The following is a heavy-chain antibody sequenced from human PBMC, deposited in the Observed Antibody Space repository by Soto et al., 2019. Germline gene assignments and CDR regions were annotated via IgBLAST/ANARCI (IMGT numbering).Heavy chain of an antibody. V-gene: IGHV4-61*01. J-gene: IGHJ6*01. CDR1: SGSVNSDTYY. CDR3: AREGYCSSTSCYPNGMDV. D-gene: IGHD2-2*01. Sequence: SETLSLTCTVSSGSVNSDTYYWTWTRQPPGKGLEWIGNIFYRGSTNYNPSLKSRVTISVDTSNNQFSLRLSSVTAADTAVYYCAREGYCSSTSCYPNGMDVWGQGTTVTVSS. CDR2: IFYRGST.